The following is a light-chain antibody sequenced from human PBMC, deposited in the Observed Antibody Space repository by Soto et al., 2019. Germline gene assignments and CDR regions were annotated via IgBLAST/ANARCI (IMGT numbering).Light chain of an antibody. V-gene: IGKV3-15*01. CDR3: QQYNNWPPWT. J-gene: IGKJ1*01. CDR1: QSVSSN. Sequence: EIVRPQSPATLSVSPGERATLSCRASQSVSSNLAWYQQKPGQAPRLLIYGASTRATGIPARFSGSGSGTEFTLTISSLQSEDFAVYYCQQYNNWPPWTFCQGSKVDVK. CDR2: GAS.